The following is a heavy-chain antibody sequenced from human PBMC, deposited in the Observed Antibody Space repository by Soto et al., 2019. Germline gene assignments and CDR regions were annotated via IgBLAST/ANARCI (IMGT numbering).Heavy chain of an antibody. J-gene: IGHJ4*02. D-gene: IGHD6-13*01. V-gene: IGHV3-30*18. CDR3: AKDKGQQLYYFDY. CDR1: GFTFSSYG. CDR2: ISYDGSNK. Sequence: GGSLRLSCAASGFTFSSYGMHWVRQAPGKGLEWVAVISYDGSNKYYADSVKGRFTISRDNSKNTLYLQMNSLRAEDTAVYYCAKDKGQQLYYFDYWGQGTLVTVSS.